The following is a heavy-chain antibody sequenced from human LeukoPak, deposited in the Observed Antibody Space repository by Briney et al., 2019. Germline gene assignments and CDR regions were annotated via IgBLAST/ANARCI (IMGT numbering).Heavy chain of an antibody. V-gene: IGHV3-23*01. D-gene: IGHD6-13*01. CDR1: GFTFSGSA. CDR2: ISSSGNT. Sequence: GGSLRLSCAASGFTFSGSAMTWVRQTPGKGLDWVSSISSSGNTYYADSVKGRFTISRDNSKNMLYLQMNSLRAEDTAVYYCVKGRISEDGLDFWGQGTLVTVSS. J-gene: IGHJ4*02. CDR3: VKGRISEDGLDF.